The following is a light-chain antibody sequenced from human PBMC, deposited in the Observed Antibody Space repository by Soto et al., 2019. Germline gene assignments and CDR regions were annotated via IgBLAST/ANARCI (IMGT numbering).Light chain of an antibody. J-gene: IGLJ1*01. CDR2: EVS. V-gene: IGLV2-14*01. CDR1: SSDVGGYNY. Sequence: QSALTQPASVSGSPGQSITISCTGTSSDVGGYNYVSWYQQHPGKAPKLMIYEVSNRPSGVSYRFSGSKSGNTASLTISGLQAEDEADYYCSSFTSTSTRLFGSGTKVTVL. CDR3: SSFTSTSTRL.